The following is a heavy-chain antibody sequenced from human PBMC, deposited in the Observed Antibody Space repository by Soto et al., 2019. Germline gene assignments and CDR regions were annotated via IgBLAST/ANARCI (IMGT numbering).Heavy chain of an antibody. D-gene: IGHD3-3*01. J-gene: IGHJ4*02. V-gene: IGHV3-30*18. CDR1: GFTFSSYG. Sequence: QVQLVESGGGVVQPGRSLRLSCAASGFTFSSYGMHWVRQAPGKGLEWVAVISYDGSNKYYADSVKGRFTISRDNSKNTLYLQMNSLRAEDTAVYYCAKPYYDFWSGYYQPFDYWGQGTLVTVSS. CDR3: AKPYYDFWSGYYQPFDY. CDR2: ISYDGSNK.